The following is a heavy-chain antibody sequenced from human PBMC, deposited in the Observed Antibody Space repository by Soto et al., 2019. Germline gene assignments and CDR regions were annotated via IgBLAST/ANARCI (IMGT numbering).Heavy chain of an antibody. CDR1: GYTFTGYY. CDR2: INPNSGGT. CDR3: GRNLQHQGLFDY. D-gene: IGHD4-4*01. V-gene: IGHV1-2*02. J-gene: IGHJ4*02. Sequence: ASVKVSCKASGYTFTGYYMHWVRQAPGQGLEWMGWINPNSGGTNYAQKFQGRVTMTRDTSISTAYMELSRLRSDDTAVYYCGRNLQHQGLFDYWGQGTLVTVSS.